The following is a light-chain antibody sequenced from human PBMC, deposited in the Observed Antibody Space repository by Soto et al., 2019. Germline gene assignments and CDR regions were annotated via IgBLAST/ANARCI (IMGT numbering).Light chain of an antibody. J-gene: IGLJ1*01. CDR1: SSDVGGYNY. CDR2: VVS. Sequence: QSVLTRPASVSGSPGQSITISCTGTSSDVGGYNYVSWHQQHPGKAPKVLISVVSNRPSGVSNRFSGSKSGNTASLTISGLQAEDEADYYCSSYRSGGTFVFGSGTKSPS. CDR3: SSYRSGGTFV. V-gene: IGLV2-14*01.